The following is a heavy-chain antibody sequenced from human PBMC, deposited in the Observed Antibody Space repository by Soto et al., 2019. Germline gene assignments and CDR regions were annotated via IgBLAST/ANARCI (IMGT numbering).Heavy chain of an antibody. CDR2: ISAYRGDT. J-gene: IGHJ4*02. CDR1: GYTFTGYS. Sequence: QVPLVQSGAEVKKPGASVKVSCKASGYTFTGYSVGWVRQAPGQGLEWMGWISAYRGDTYYAQRFQDRLTMTTDASTSPAYMELTSLRSDDTAVYYCARPSGSYGDYAWSLKYWGQGTLVTVSS. D-gene: IGHD4-17*01. V-gene: IGHV1-18*01. CDR3: ARPSGSYGDYAWSLKY.